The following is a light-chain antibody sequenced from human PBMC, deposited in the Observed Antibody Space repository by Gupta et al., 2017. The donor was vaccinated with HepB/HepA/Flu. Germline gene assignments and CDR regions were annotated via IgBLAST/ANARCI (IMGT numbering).Light chain of an antibody. J-gene: IGKJ2*04. CDR1: QSISDW. CDR3: QQDNSQCS. CDR2: KAS. Sequence: DIQMTQSPSTLSASVGDRVTITCRASQSISDWLDWYQQKPGKAPKLMIYKASTLQSGVPSRFSGSGAGIEFTLTSSSRQHDDFANYYGQQDNSQCSFGQGTXLEIK. V-gene: IGKV1-5*03.